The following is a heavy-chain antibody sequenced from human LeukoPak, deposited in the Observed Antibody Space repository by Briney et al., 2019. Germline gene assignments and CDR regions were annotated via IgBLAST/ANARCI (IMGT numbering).Heavy chain of an antibody. CDR2: IKQDESEK. D-gene: IGHD3-22*01. Sequence: PGGSLRLSCAASGFTFGSYGMIWVRQAPGKGLEWVASIKQDESEKYSVDSVKGRFTISRDNAKSSLYLQMNSLRAEDTAVYYCERRRPYCYEVFDYWGQGTLVTVSS. CDR1: GFTFGSYG. V-gene: IGHV3-7*05. J-gene: IGHJ4*02. CDR3: ERRRPYCYEVFDY.